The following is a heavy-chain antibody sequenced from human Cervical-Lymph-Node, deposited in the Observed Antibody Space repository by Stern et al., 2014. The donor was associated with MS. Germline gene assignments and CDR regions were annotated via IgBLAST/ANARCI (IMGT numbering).Heavy chain of an antibody. V-gene: IGHV3-9*01. J-gene: IGHJ6*02. CDR3: ARQGEYCNGTSCHAGGLGDYYGMDV. D-gene: IGHD2-2*01. CDR1: GFTFDDFS. CDR2: ICWDSINI. Sequence: EVQLVESGGGLVQPGRSLRLSCIASGFTFDDFSMHWVRQAPGKGLDWVSVICWDSINIRYADSVRGRFSISRDNAKNSLYLQMNSLRDEDTALYYCARQGEYCNGTSCHAGGLGDYYGMDVWGQGTTVTVSS.